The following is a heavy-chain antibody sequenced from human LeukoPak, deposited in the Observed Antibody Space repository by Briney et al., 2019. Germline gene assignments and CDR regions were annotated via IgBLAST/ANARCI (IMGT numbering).Heavy chain of an antibody. J-gene: IGHJ4*02. CDR3: AKDRVSVYYYDSSGYYYFDY. CDR2: ISGSGGST. D-gene: IGHD3-22*01. Sequence: GGSLRLSCAASGFTFSSYAMSWVRQAPGKGLEWVSAISGSGGSTYYADSVKGRFTISRGNSKNTLYLQMNSLRAEDTAVYYCAKDRVSVYYYDSSGYYYFDYWGQGTLVTVSS. V-gene: IGHV3-23*01. CDR1: GFTFSSYA.